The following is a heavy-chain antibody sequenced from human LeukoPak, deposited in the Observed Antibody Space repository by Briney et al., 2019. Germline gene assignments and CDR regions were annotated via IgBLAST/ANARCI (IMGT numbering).Heavy chain of an antibody. D-gene: IGHD3-10*01. V-gene: IGHV3-48*03. CDR3: ARVHTMVRGVISRYYFDY. Sequence: GGSLRLSCAASGCTFSSYEMNWVRQAPGKGLEWVSYISSSGSTIYYADSVKGRFTISRDNAKNSLYLQMNSLRAEDTAVYYCARVHTMVRGVISRYYFDYWGQGTLVTVSS. CDR2: ISSSGSTI. CDR1: GCTFSSYE. J-gene: IGHJ4*02.